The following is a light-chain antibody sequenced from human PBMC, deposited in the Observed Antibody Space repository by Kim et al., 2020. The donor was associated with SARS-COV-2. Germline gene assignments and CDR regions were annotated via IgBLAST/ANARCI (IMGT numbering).Light chain of an antibody. CDR1: SSNIGSNN. J-gene: IGLJ3*02. V-gene: IGLV1-44*01. Sequence: ELTQPPSASGTPGQRVTISCSGSSSNIGSNNVVWYQQLPGAAPNLLIYSNNQRPSGIPDRFSGSRSGTSASLAISGLQSGDEADYYCAVWDDSLKQGVFGGGTQLTVL. CDR3: AVWDDSLKQGV. CDR2: SNN.